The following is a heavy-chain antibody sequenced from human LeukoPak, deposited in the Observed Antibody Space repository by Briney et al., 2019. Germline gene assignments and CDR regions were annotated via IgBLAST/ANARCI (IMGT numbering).Heavy chain of an antibody. CDR3: ANLDYVAYFDY. J-gene: IGHJ4*02. CDR2: ISGSGGST. V-gene: IGHV3-23*01. Sequence: GGSLRLSCAASGFTFSSYSMNWVRQAPGKGLEWVSAISGSGGSTYYADSVKGRFTISRDNSKNTLYLQMNSLRAEDTAVYYCANLDYVAYFDYWGQGTLVTVSS. D-gene: IGHD4-17*01. CDR1: GFTFSSYS.